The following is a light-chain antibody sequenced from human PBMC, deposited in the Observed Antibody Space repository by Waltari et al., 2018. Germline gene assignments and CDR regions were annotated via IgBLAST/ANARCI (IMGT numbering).Light chain of an antibody. J-gene: IGLJ3*02. CDR3: AAYDDALSDWV. CDR2: SND. Sequence: QSVMSQPPSVSGTPGQGVTISCSGTRPNIGSNPVYWYQQFPGTAPKVLIFSNDQRPSGVPARISGSKSGTSASLAISGLRSEDEADYYCAAYDDALSDWVFGEGTKVAVL. V-gene: IGLV1-47*02. CDR1: RPNIGSNP.